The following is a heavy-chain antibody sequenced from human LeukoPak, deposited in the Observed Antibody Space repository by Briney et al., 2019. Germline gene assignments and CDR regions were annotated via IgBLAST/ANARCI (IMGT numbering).Heavy chain of an antibody. CDR1: GYTFTDYY. J-gene: IGHJ4*02. V-gene: IGHV1-2*02. D-gene: IGHD1-7*01. Sequence: ASVKVSCKASGYTFTDYYIHWVRQAPGQGLEWMGWINPDIGGTNYGGTKYAQKFQGRITMTRDTSISTAYMELTSLRSDDTAVYYCARDLFLGTDALPFDYWGQGTLVTVSS. CDR3: ARDLFLGTDALPFDY. CDR2: INPDIGGTNYGGT.